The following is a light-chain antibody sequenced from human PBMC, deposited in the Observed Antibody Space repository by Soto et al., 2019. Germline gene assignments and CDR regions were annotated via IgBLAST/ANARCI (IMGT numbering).Light chain of an antibody. CDR2: GAS. V-gene: IGKV3-15*01. J-gene: IGKJ1*01. Sequence: EIVLTQSPGTLSVSPGERATLSCRASQTVSSNLAWYQQKPGQAPRLLIYGASTRATGIPARFSGSGSGTEFILTISSLQSEDFAVYYCQQYNNWPPWTFGQGTKVEIK. CDR3: QQYNNWPPWT. CDR1: QTVSSN.